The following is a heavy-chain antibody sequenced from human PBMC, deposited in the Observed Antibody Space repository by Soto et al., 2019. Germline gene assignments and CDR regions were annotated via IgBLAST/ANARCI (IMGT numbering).Heavy chain of an antibody. CDR2: INHSGST. D-gene: IGHD3-10*01. V-gene: IGHV4-34*01. J-gene: IGHJ6*02. Sequence: SETLSLTCAVYGGSFSGYYWSWIRQPPGKGLEWIGEINHSGSTNYNPSPKSRVTISVDTSKNQFSLKLSSVTAADTAVYYCARGRGRVLWFGACRMDVWGQGTTVTVSS. CDR1: GGSFSGYY. CDR3: ARGRGRVLWFGACRMDV.